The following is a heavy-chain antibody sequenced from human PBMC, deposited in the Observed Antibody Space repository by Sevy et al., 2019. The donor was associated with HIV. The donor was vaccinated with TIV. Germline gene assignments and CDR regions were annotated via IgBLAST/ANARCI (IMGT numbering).Heavy chain of an antibody. V-gene: IGHV3-21*01. Sequence: GGSLRLSCAASGFTFSSYSMNWVRQAPGKGLEWVSAISSSSSYIYYADSVKGRFTISRDNAKNSLYLQMNSLRAEDKAVYYCARDLRGGEFDYWGQGTLVTVSS. J-gene: IGHJ4*02. CDR2: ISSSSSYI. CDR3: ARDLRGGEFDY. D-gene: IGHD3-16*01. CDR1: GFTFSSYS.